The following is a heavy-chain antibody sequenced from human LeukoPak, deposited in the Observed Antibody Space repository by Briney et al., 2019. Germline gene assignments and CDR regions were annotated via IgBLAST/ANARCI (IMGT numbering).Heavy chain of an antibody. D-gene: IGHD3-3*01. CDR2: ISGSGGST. CDR3: AKDVGTYDFWSGRD. CDR1: GFIFSSYA. V-gene: IGHV3-23*01. Sequence: GGSLTLSCAASGFIFSSYAMSWVRQAPGKGLEWVSAISGSGGSTYYADSVKGRFTISRDTSKNTLYLQMNSLRAEDTAVYYCAKDVGTYDFWSGRDWGQGTLVTVSS. J-gene: IGHJ4*02.